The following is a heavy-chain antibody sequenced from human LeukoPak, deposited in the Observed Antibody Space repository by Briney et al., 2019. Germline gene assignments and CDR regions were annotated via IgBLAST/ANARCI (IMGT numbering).Heavy chain of an antibody. CDR2: ITSSSSTI. V-gene: IGHV3-48*01. CDR3: ARGLRNYYYYLDV. J-gene: IGHJ6*03. Sequence: GGSLRLSCAASGFTFSTYILNCVRQAPGKGLEWVSCITSSSSTIYYADSVKGRFTISRDNAKNSLYLQMNSLRAEDTAVYYCARGLRNYYYYLDVWGKGTTVTVSS. CDR1: GFTFSTYI.